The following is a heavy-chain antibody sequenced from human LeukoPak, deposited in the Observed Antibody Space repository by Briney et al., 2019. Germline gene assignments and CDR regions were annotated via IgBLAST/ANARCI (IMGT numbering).Heavy chain of an antibody. CDR3: AKLVGYYDSSGPAAI. Sequence: GGSLRLSCAASGFTFSSYGMSWVRQAPGKGLEWVSAISGSGGSTYYADSVKGRFTISRDNSKNTLYLQMNSLRAEDTAVYYCAKLVGYYDSSGPAAIWGQGTLVTVSS. CDR2: ISGSGGST. D-gene: IGHD3-22*01. V-gene: IGHV3-23*01. CDR1: GFTFSSYG. J-gene: IGHJ4*02.